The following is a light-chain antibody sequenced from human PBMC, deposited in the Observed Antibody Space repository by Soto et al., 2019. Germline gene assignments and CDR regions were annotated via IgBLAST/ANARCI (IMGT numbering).Light chain of an antibody. CDR2: AAS. J-gene: IGKJ5*01. CDR3: QQSYSTPPEDIT. V-gene: IGKV1-39*01. Sequence: DIQMTQSPSSLSASVGDRVTITCRASQSISSYLNWYQQKPGKAPKLLIYAASSLQSGVPSRFSGSGSGTDFTLTISSLQPEDFATYYCQQSYSTPPEDITFGQGTRLEIK. CDR1: QSISSY.